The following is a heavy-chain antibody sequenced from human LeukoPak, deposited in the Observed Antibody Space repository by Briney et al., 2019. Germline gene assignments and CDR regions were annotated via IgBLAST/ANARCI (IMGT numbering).Heavy chain of an antibody. D-gene: IGHD1-14*01. V-gene: IGHV1-69*04. Sequence: SVKVSCKASGGTFSSYAISWVRQAPGQGLEWMGRIIPIFGIANYAQKFQGRVTITSDKSTSTAYMELSSLRSEDTAVYYCALNRVAHDAFDIWGQGTMVTVSS. CDR2: IIPIFGIA. CDR1: GGTFSSYA. CDR3: ALNRVAHDAFDI. J-gene: IGHJ3*02.